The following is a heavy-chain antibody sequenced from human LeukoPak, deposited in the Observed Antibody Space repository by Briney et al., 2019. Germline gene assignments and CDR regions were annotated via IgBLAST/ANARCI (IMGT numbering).Heavy chain of an antibody. CDR3: ARLKYQLIFDY. CDR1: GLNVSTNY. CDR2: IDRGSGT. J-gene: IGHJ4*02. V-gene: IGHV3-53*04. D-gene: IGHD2-2*01. Sequence: GGSLRLSCAASGLNVSTNYMSWVRQVPGRGREWVSVIDRGSGTNYADSVEGRFTISRHKSKNTVYLQMNSLRAEDTAVYYCARLKYQLIFDYWGQGALVTVSS.